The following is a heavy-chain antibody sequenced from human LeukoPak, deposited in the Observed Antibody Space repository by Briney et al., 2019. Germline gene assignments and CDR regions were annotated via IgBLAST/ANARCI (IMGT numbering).Heavy chain of an antibody. D-gene: IGHD1-26*01. Sequence: GGSLRLSCAASGFTFSSYEMNWVRQAPGKGLEWVSSISSSSSYIYYADSVKGRFTISRDNAKNSLYLQMNSLRAEDTAVYYCARHNSGSYYESHYWGQGTLVTVSS. CDR1: GFTFSSYE. CDR2: ISSSSSYI. V-gene: IGHV3-21*01. J-gene: IGHJ4*02. CDR3: ARHNSGSYYESHY.